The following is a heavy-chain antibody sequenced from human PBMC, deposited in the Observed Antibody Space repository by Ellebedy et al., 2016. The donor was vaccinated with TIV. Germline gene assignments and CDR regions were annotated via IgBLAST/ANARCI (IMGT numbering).Heavy chain of an antibody. D-gene: IGHD4-17*01. CDR3: ATDGSYGDYSSPMHAFEM. V-gene: IGHV3-7*01. CDR2: INQDGSQK. J-gene: IGHJ3*02. CDR1: GFSFINYW. Sequence: GGSLRLSCAASGFSFINYWMTWVRQAPGKGLEWMANINQDGSQKYYVDSVRGRFTISRDNAHNSLFLQMNSLRAEDTAVYFCATDGSYGDYSSPMHAFEMWGQGTMVSVSS.